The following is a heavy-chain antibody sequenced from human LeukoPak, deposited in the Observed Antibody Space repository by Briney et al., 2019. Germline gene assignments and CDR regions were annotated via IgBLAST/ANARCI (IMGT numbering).Heavy chain of an antibody. CDR2: IYYSGST. CDR3: ARAYDSSGYWNY. V-gene: IGHV4-59*01. J-gene: IGHJ4*02. D-gene: IGHD3-22*01. CDR1: GGSISSYY. Sequence: SETLSLTCTVSGGSISSYYWSWIRQPPGKGLEWIGYIYYSGSTNYNPSLKSRVTISVDTSKNQFSLKLGSVTAADTAVYYCARAYDSSGYWNYWGQGTLVTVSS.